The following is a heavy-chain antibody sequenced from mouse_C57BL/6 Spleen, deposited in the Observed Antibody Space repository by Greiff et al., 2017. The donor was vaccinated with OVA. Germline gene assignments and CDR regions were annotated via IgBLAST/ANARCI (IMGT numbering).Heavy chain of an antibody. Sequence: QVQLKESGAELVRPGTSVKVSCTASGYAFTNYLIEWVKQRPGQGLEWIGVINPGSGGTTYNEKFKGKATLTADKSSSTAYMQLSSLTSEDSAVYVCALNYYGSSYNYFDYWGQGTTLTVSS. V-gene: IGHV1-54*01. CDR1: GYAFTNYL. CDR3: ALNYYGSSYNYFDY. J-gene: IGHJ2*01. CDR2: INPGSGGT. D-gene: IGHD1-1*01.